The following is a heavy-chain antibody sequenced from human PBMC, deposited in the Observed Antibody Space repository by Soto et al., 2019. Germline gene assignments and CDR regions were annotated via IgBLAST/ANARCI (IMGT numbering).Heavy chain of an antibody. CDR3: AKEVLGGLLEWLLFDY. J-gene: IGHJ4*02. CDR1: GFTFSSYA. D-gene: IGHD3-3*01. Sequence: LRLSCAASGFTFSSYAMSWVRQAPGKGLEWVSAISGSGGSTYYADSVKGRFTISRDNSKNTLYLQMNSLRAEDTAVYYCAKEVLGGLLEWLLFDYWGQGTLVTVSS. CDR2: ISGSGGST. V-gene: IGHV3-23*01.